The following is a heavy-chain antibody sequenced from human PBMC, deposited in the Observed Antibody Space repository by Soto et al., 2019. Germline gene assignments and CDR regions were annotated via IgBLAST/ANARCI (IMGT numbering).Heavy chain of an antibody. Sequence: QVQLVESGGGVVQPGRSLRLSCAASGFTFISYGMHWVRQAPGKGLEWVAVISYDGSNKYYADSVKGRFTISRDNSKNTLYLQMNSLRAEDTAVYYCAKDRRKVVVAAPFDYWGQGTLVTVSS. CDR3: AKDRRKVVVAAPFDY. J-gene: IGHJ4*02. CDR2: ISYDGSNK. D-gene: IGHD2-15*01. CDR1: GFTFISYG. V-gene: IGHV3-30*18.